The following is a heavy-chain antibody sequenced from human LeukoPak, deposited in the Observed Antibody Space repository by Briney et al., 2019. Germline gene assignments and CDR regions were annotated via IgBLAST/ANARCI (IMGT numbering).Heavy chain of an antibody. CDR3: ARDLAVALQGVDY. CDR1: GFTFSSYW. CDR2: IKQDGSEK. V-gene: IGHV3-7*01. J-gene: IGHJ4*02. D-gene: IGHD6-19*01. Sequence: GGSLRLSCAASGFTFSSYWMSWVRQAPGKGLEWVANIKQDGSEKYYVDSVKGRFTISRDNAKNSLYLQMNSLRAGDTAVYYCARDLAVALQGVDYWGQGTLVTVSS.